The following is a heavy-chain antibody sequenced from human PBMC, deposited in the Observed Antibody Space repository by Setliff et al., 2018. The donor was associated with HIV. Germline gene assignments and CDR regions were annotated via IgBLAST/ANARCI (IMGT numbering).Heavy chain of an antibody. Sequence: SETLSLTCAVSGGSINSGGYYWTWIRQHPGMGLVWIGYIHYSGSTYYNPSLKSRVTISVDTSKNQFSLKLSPVTAADTAVYYCARRGDSSSYLYAFEIWGQGTMVTVSS. D-gene: IGHD3-22*01. CDR1: GGSINSGGYY. V-gene: IGHV4-31*11. CDR3: ARRGDSSSYLYAFEI. J-gene: IGHJ3*02. CDR2: IHYSGST.